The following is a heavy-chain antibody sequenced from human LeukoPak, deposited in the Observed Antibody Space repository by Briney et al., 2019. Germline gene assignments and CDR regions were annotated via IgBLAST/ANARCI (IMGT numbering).Heavy chain of an antibody. CDR3: ASPDY. CDR1: GFTFSSYA. Sequence: GGSLRLSCAASGFTFSSYAVHWVRQAPGKGLEYVSAISSNGGSTYYANSVKGRFNISRDNSKNTLYLQMGSLRAEDMAVYYCASPDYWGQGTLVTVSS. CDR2: ISSNGGST. V-gene: IGHV3-64*01. J-gene: IGHJ4*02.